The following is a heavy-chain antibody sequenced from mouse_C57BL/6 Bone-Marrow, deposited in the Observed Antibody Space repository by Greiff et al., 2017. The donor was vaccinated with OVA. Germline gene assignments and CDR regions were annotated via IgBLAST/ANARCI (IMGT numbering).Heavy chain of an antibody. J-gene: IGHJ1*03. Sequence: VQLQQSGGDLVKPGGSLKLSCAASGFTFSSYGMSWVRQTPDKRLEWVATISSGGSYTYYPDSVKGRFTISRDNAKNTLYLQMSSLKSEDTAMYYCASYYYGSSLDWYFDVWGTGTTVTVSS. CDR3: ASYYYGSSLDWYFDV. D-gene: IGHD1-1*01. V-gene: IGHV5-6*01. CDR2: ISSGGSYT. CDR1: GFTFSSYG.